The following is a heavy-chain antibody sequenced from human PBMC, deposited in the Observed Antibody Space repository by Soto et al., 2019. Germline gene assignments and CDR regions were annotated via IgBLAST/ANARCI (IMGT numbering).Heavy chain of an antibody. CDR3: AASSGSSNDVAYDI. D-gene: IGHD1-1*01. J-gene: IGHJ3*02. Sequence: PGESLKISCKGSGYSFTNYWIGWVRQMPGKGLEWMGINHPGGSDTRYSTSFQGQVTISADKSINTAYLQWNSLKASDTAMYYCAASSGSSNDVAYDIWGHGTMVTVSS. V-gene: IGHV5-51*01. CDR1: GYSFTNYW. CDR2: NHPGGSDT.